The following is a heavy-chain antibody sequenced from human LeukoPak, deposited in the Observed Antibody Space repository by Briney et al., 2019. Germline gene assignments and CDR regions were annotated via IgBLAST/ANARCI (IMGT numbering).Heavy chain of an antibody. CDR2: MNPNSGGT. Sequence: GASVKISCKTSGYTFTGYFMHWVRQAPGQGLEWMGWMNPNSGGTNYAQKFQGRVTMTRDTSISTAYMELTRLRSDDTAMYYCSREGDYGDYGRLWYFDLWGRGTLVTVSS. CDR1: GYTFTGYF. D-gene: IGHD4-17*01. V-gene: IGHV1-2*02. CDR3: SREGDYGDYGRLWYFDL. J-gene: IGHJ2*01.